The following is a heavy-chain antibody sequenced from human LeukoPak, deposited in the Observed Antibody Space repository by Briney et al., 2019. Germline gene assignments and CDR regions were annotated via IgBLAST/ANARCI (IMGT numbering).Heavy chain of an antibody. Sequence: PGGSLRLSCAASGFAFNNYWMYWVRQVPGKGLVGVSRINSDGSTTSYADSVKGRFTISRDNAKNTLYLQMNSLRAEDTAVYYCARDYYDSSGYQYLQHWGQGALVTVSS. CDR3: ARDYYDSSGYQYLQH. V-gene: IGHV3-74*01. CDR2: INSDGSTT. CDR1: GFAFNNYW. D-gene: IGHD3-22*01. J-gene: IGHJ1*01.